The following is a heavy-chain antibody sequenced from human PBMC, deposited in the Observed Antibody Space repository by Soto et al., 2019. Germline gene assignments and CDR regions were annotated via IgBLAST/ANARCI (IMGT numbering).Heavy chain of an antibody. D-gene: IGHD1-26*01. CDR1: GYSFTSYW. V-gene: IGHV5-51*01. Sequence: PGESLKISCKGSGYSFTSYWIGWVRQMPVKGLEWMGIIYPGDSDTRYSPSFQGQVTISADTSTDTAYMELSSLRSEDTAVYYCATGGYSGSYPYDYWGQGTLVTVSS. J-gene: IGHJ4*02. CDR2: IYPGDSDT. CDR3: ATGGYSGSYPYDY.